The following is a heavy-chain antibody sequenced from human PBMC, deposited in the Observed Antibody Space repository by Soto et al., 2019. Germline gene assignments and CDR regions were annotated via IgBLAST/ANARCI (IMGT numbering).Heavy chain of an antibody. CDR1: GFIVSSNY. Sequence: EVQLVESGGGLIQPGGSLRLSCAASGFIVSSNYMSWVRQAPGKGLEWVSVIYSGGNTYYADSVKGRFTISRDNSKNTLYLQMNSLRAEDTAVYYCAKKRSGFGELLDYYFDYWGQGTLVTVSS. D-gene: IGHD3-10*01. J-gene: IGHJ4*02. CDR2: IYSGGNT. V-gene: IGHV3-53*01. CDR3: AKKRSGFGELLDYYFDY.